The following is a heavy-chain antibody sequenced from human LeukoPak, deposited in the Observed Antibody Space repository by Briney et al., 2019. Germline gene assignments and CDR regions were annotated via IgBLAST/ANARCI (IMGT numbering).Heavy chain of an antibody. CDR1: GGSISSYY. D-gene: IGHD6-6*01. J-gene: IGHJ5*02. CDR2: IYYSGST. Sequence: ASETLSLTCTVSGGSISSYYWSWIRQPPGKGLEWIGYIYYSGSTNHNPSLKSRVTISVDTSKNQFSLKLSSVTAADTAVYYCARGSEQLVYRFDPWGQGTLVTVSS. V-gene: IGHV4-59*01. CDR3: ARGSEQLVYRFDP.